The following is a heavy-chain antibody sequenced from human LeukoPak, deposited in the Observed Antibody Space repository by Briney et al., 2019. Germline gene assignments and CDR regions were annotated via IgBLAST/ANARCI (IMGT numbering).Heavy chain of an antibody. J-gene: IGHJ4*02. CDR1: GGSVNIGSYY. D-gene: IGHD5-18*01. CDR2: IYYSGST. Sequence: KPSETLSLTCTVSGGSVNIGSYYWSWIRQPPGKGLEWIGYIYYSGSTKYNPSLKSRVTISVDTSKNQFPLKLSSVTAADTAVYYCARSQWIQLWFAFDYWGQGTLVTVSS. CDR3: ARSQWIQLWFAFDY. V-gene: IGHV4-61*01.